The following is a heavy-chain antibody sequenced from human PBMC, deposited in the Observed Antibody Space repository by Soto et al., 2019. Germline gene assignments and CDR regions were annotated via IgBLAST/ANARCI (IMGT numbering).Heavy chain of an antibody. V-gene: IGHV4-39*01. CDR2: IYNSGST. D-gene: IGHD6-19*01. J-gene: IGHJ2*01. CDR1: GDSIRTSSYY. Sequence: QLQLQESGPGLVKPSETLSLTCTVSGDSIRTSSYYWGWIRQPPGKGLEWIGSIYNSGSTYYTPSLKRRATTSGDTSKNEWCLKLSSLTAADTAVYVCARHRRQWLAHIDLWGRGTLVTVFS. CDR3: ARHRRQWLAHIDL.